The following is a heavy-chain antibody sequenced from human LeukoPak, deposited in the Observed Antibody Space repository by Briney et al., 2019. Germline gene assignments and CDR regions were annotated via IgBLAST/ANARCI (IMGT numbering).Heavy chain of an antibody. CDR1: GFTFSSYS. Sequence: GGSLRLSCAASGFTFSSYSMNWVRQAPGTGLEWVSSITSNTNYIYYADSVKGRFTISRDNSKNTLYLQMNSLRAEDTAVYYCAKPEGQGYYYYYMDVWGKGTTVTVSS. J-gene: IGHJ6*03. CDR2: ITSNTNYI. CDR3: AKPEGQGYYYYYMDV. V-gene: IGHV3-21*04.